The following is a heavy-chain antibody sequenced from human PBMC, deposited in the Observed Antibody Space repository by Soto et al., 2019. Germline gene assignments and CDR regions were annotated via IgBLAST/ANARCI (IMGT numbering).Heavy chain of an antibody. CDR2: IDSSTKYT. Sequence: QVQLVESGGGLVRPGGSLRLSCAASGFTFRDYYMTWFRQAPGKGLEWLSYIDSSTKYTNYADSVKGRFTISRDNAKTSLYLQMHSLRADDTAVYYCAREYYYTMAVWGQGTMVTVSS. J-gene: IGHJ6*02. V-gene: IGHV3-11*05. CDR1: GFTFRDYY. CDR3: AREYYYTMAV.